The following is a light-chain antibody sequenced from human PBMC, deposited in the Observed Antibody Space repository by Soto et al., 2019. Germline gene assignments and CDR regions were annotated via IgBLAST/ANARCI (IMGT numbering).Light chain of an antibody. CDR3: LQDYNYPYT. CDR1: QGIKND. J-gene: IGKJ2*01. CDR2: VAS. Sequence: AIQMTQSPSSLSASVGDRVTITCRASQGIKNDVAWYQQKTGKAPKILIHVASTLQSGVPSRFSGSGSGTDFTLTISSLQPEHLATYYCLQDYNYPYTFGQGTKLEI. V-gene: IGKV1-6*01.